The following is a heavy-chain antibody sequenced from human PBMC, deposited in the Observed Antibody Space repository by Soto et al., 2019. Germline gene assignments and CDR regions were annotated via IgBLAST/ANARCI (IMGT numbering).Heavy chain of an antibody. J-gene: IGHJ4*01. V-gene: IGHV3-53*01. CDR2: VCTGGAT. D-gene: IGHD5-12*01. CDR1: GFDVTTNC. CDR3: IDY. Sequence: GGSLRLSCVGSGFDVTTNCMRWVRQAPGKGLECVSIVCTGGATHYADSVKGRFTISRDSSKNTVHLQMNNVRDRTAIVPTSIDYWGHGTLVTVSS.